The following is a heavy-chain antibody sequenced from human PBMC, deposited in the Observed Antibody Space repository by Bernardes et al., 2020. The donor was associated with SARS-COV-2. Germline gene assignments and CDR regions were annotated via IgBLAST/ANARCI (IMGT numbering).Heavy chain of an antibody. CDR2: ISWNSGSI. J-gene: IGHJ6*02. Sequence: GGSLRLSCAASGFTFDDYAMHWVRQAPGKGLEWVSGISWNSGSIGYADSVKGRFTISRDNAKNSLYLQMNSLRAEDTALYYCAKDIATYYYGSGSHYYYGMDVWGQGTTVTVSS. CDR3: AKDIATYYYGSGSHYYYGMDV. D-gene: IGHD3-10*01. CDR1: GFTFDDYA. V-gene: IGHV3-9*01.